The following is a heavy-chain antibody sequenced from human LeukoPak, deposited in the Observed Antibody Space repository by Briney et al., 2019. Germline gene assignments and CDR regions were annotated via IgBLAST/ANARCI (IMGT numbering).Heavy chain of an antibody. CDR1: GYSFSTYW. CDR3: ARRGRDGYNQYHLDY. D-gene: IGHD5-24*01. V-gene: IGHV5-51*01. Sequence: GESLKISCKGSGYSFSTYWIDWVRQMPGKGLEWMGIIYPGDSDTTYSPSFQGQVTMSADKSISTAYLQWSSLKASDTAIYYCARRGRDGYNQYHLDYWGQGTLVTVSS. CDR2: IYPGDSDT. J-gene: IGHJ4*02.